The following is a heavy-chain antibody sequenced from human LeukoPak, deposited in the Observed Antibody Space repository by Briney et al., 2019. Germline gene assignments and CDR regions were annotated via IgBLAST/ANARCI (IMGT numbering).Heavy chain of an antibody. Sequence: SETLSLTCSVSGGSIRSTTYYWGWIRQPPGKGLEWIGSIYYSGNTYYSPSLMSRVTISVDTSKNQFSLNLSSVTAADTAVYFCARAPHFFDTSGSRYYFDYWGQGTLVTVSS. D-gene: IGHD3-22*01. CDR1: GGSIRSTTYY. J-gene: IGHJ4*02. CDR3: ARAPHFFDTSGSRYYFDY. V-gene: IGHV4-39*07. CDR2: IYYSGNT.